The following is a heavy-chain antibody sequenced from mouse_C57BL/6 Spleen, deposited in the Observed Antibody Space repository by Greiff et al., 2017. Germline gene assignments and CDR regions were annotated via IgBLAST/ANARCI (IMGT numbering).Heavy chain of an antibody. D-gene: IGHD2-2*01. CDR1: GFSLTSYG. V-gene: IGHV2-2*01. CDR3: ARMVTSPFYYAMDY. Sequence: VQLQQSGPGLVQPSQSLSITCTVSGFSLTSYGVHWVRQSPGKGLEWLGVIWSGGSTDYNAAFISRLSISKDNSKSQVFFKMNSLQADDTAIYYCARMVTSPFYYAMDYWGQGTSVTVSS. J-gene: IGHJ4*01. CDR2: IWSGGST.